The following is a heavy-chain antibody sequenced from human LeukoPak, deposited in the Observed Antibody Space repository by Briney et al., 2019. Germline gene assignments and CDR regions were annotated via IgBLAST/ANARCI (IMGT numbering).Heavy chain of an antibody. Sequence: GGSVRLSCAASGFTVSSNYMSWVRQAPGKELEWVSVIYSGGSTYYADSVKGRFTISRDNSKNTLYLQMNSLSGEDTAVYYCARDHYYDSSGYYHQEYWGQGTLVTVSS. CDR1: GFTVSSNY. V-gene: IGHV3-53*01. CDR2: IYSGGST. J-gene: IGHJ4*02. D-gene: IGHD3-22*01. CDR3: ARDHYYDSSGYYHQEY.